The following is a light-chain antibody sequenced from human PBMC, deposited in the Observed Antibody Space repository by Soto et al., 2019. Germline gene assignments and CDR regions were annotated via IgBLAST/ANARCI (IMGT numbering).Light chain of an antibody. Sequence: ETVLTQSPGTLSLSPGERATLSCRASQNVGNNYIAWYQQKPGQAPRLLIHTASTWATGIPDRFSGSGSGTDFTLTIARLEPEDFAVYHCQQYASSPLTFGQGTKVEIK. J-gene: IGKJ2*01. CDR2: TAS. V-gene: IGKV3-20*01. CDR3: QQYASSPLT. CDR1: QNVGNNY.